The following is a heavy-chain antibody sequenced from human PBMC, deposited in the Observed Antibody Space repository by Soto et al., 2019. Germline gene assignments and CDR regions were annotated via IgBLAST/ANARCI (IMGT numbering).Heavy chain of an antibody. D-gene: IGHD4-17*01. CDR2: IYSGGST. J-gene: IGHJ4*02. V-gene: IGHV3-53*04. Sequence: GGSLRLSCAASGFTVSSNYMSWVRQAPGKGLEWVSVIYSGGSTYYADSVKGRFTISRHNSKNTLYLQMNSLRAEDTAVYYCARGAFANHYGDLDYWGQGTLVTVSS. CDR3: ARGAFANHYGDLDY. CDR1: GFTVSSNY.